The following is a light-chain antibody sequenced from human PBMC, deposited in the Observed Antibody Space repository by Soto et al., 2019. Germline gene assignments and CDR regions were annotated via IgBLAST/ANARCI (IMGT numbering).Light chain of an antibody. Sequence: EIVLTQSPGTLSLSPGERATLSCRASQSVYSNYLAWYQQRSGQAPRLLIHGASSRATGIPDRFSGSGSGRDFTLTISRLEPEDFAVYYCQQYGSSPNTFGQGTKLAIK. CDR1: QSVYSNY. J-gene: IGKJ2*01. CDR2: GAS. CDR3: QQYGSSPNT. V-gene: IGKV3-20*01.